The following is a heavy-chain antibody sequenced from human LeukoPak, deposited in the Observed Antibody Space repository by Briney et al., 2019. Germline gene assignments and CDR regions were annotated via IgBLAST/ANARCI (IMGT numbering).Heavy chain of an antibody. CDR1: GYTFTAYY. CDR3: AREGGVAAARFDY. CDR2: INPNSGGT. J-gene: IGHJ4*02. V-gene: IGHV1-2*02. D-gene: IGHD6-19*01. Sequence: VASVKVSCKASGYTFTAYYMHWVRQAPGQGLEWMGWINPNSGGTNYAQKFQGRVTMTRDTSISTAYMELSRLRSDDTAVYYCAREGGVAAARFDYWGQGTLVTVSS.